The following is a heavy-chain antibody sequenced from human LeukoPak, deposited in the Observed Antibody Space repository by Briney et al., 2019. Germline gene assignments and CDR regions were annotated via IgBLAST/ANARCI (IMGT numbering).Heavy chain of an antibody. D-gene: IGHD1-26*01. Sequence: PGGSLRLSCAASGFTFSTYAMTWVRQAPGKGLEWVSGISAGGDRTYYADSVKGRFTISRDNSKNTPYLQMNSLRAEDTAEYYCARSTVGTSCCTAVDYWGQGTLVTVSS. V-gene: IGHV3-23*01. J-gene: IGHJ4*02. CDR1: GFTFSTYA. CDR3: ARSTVGTSCCTAVDY. CDR2: ISAGGDRT.